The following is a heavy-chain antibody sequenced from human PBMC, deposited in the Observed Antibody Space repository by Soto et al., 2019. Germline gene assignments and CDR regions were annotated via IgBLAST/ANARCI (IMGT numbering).Heavy chain of an antibody. CDR3: TKAPKAAATNNWFDP. CDR1: GFTFSSYA. D-gene: IGHD6-13*01. J-gene: IGHJ5*02. CDR2: ISGSGGST. Sequence: FLRLSCAASGFTFSSYAMNWVRQAPGKGLEWVSGISGSGGSTYYADSVKGRFTISRDNSKNTLYLEMNSLRAEDTAVYYCTKAPKAAATNNWFDPWGQGTLVTVSS. V-gene: IGHV3-23*01.